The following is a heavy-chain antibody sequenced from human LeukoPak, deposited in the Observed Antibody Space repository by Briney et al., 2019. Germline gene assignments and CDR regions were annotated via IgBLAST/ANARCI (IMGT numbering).Heavy chain of an antibody. CDR2: INPNSGGT. CDR3: ARYSSGWYFDL. Sequence: GASVKVSCKTSGYTFTRYYMHWVRQAPGQGLEGMGWINPNSGGTNYAQKFQGRVTMTRDTSISTAYMELTRLRSDDTAGYYCARYSSGWYFDLWGRGTLVTVSS. D-gene: IGHD6-19*01. CDR1: GYTFTRYY. J-gene: IGHJ2*01. V-gene: IGHV1-2*02.